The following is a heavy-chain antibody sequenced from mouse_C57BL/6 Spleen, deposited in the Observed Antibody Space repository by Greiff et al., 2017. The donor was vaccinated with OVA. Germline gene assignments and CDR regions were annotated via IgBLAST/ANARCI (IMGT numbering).Heavy chain of an antibody. CDR2: IYPGSGST. CDR3: ARSYSNYYAMDY. V-gene: IGHV1-55*01. CDR1: GYTFTSYW. Sequence: VQLQQPGAELVKPGASVKMSCKASGYTFTSYWITWVKQRPGQGLEWIRDIYPGSGSTNYNEKFKSKATLTVDTSSSTAYMQLSSLTSEDSAVYYCARSYSNYYAMDYWGQGTSVTVSS. J-gene: IGHJ4*01. D-gene: IGHD2-5*01.